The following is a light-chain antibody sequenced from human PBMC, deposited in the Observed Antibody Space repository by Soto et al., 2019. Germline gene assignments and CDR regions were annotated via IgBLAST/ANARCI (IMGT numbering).Light chain of an antibody. CDR1: SSDVGGYNY. J-gene: IGLJ1*01. V-gene: IGLV2-14*01. CDR3: SSYTSSSTLDNDV. Sequence: QSALTQPASVSGSPGQSITISCTGTSSDVGGYNYVSWYQQHPGKAPKLMIYDVSNRPSGFSNRFSGSKSGNTASLTISGLQAEDEADYYCSSYTSSSTLDNDVFGTGTKLTVL. CDR2: DVS.